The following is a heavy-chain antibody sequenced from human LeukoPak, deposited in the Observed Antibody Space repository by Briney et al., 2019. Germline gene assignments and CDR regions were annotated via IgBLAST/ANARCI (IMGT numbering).Heavy chain of an antibody. CDR1: EYSFTSYW. D-gene: IGHD1-26*01. Sequence: GESLKISCKGSEYSFTSYWIGWVRQMPGKGLEWMGIIYPGDSDTRYSPSFQGQVTISADKSISTAYLQWSSLKASDTAMYYCARHAGANNDAFDIWGQGTMVTVSS. CDR2: IYPGDSDT. J-gene: IGHJ3*02. V-gene: IGHV5-51*01. CDR3: ARHAGANNDAFDI.